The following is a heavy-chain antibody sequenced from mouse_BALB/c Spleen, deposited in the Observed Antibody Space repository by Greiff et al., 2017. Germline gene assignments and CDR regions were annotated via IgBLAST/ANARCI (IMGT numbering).Heavy chain of an antibody. CDR2: IDPENGDT. D-gene: IGHD1-1*01. CDR3: NGGTTVVADYYAMDY. V-gene: IGHV14-4*02. CDR1: GFNIKDYY. J-gene: IGHJ4*01. Sequence: EVQRVESGAELVRSGASVKLSCTASGFNIKDYYMHWVKQRPEQGLEWIGWIDPENGDTEYAPKFQGKATMTADTSSNTAYLQLSSLTSEDTAVYYCNGGTTVVADYYAMDYWGQGTSVTVSS.